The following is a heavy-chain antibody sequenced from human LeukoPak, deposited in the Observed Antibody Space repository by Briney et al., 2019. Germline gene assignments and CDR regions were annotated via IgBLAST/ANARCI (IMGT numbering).Heavy chain of an antibody. CDR1: GGSISSGSYY. Sequence: PSETLSLTCTVSGGSISSGSYYWSWTRQPAGKGLEWIGRIYTSGSTNYNPSLKSRVTISVDTSKNQFSLKLSSVTAADTAVYYCAREVITTHDAFDIWGQGTMVTVSS. V-gene: IGHV4-61*02. CDR2: IYTSGST. D-gene: IGHD3-22*01. J-gene: IGHJ3*02. CDR3: AREVITTHDAFDI.